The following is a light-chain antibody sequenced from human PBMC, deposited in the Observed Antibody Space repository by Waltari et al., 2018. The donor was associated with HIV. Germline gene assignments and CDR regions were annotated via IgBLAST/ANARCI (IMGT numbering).Light chain of an antibody. CDR3: TSYISSSTPV. Sequence: QSALTQPASVSGSPGQSITISCTGTSSAYNSVSWYQHHPGKAPKVIIYEVSNRPSGVSNRFSGSKSGYTASLTISGLQAEDEADYFCTSYISSSTPVFGGGTKVTVL. CDR2: EVS. J-gene: IGLJ3*02. CDR1: SSAYNS. V-gene: IGLV2-14*01.